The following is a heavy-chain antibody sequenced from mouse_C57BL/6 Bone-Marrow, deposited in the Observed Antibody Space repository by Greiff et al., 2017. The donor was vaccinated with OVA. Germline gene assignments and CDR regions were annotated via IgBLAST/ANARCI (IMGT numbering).Heavy chain of an antibody. CDR1: GYTFTSYW. D-gene: IGHD2-3*01. V-gene: IGHV1-74*01. Sequence: VQLQQPGAELVKPGASVKVSCKASGYTFTSYWMHWVKQRPGQGLEWSGRIHPSDSDTNYNQKFKGKATLTVDKSSSTAYIPLSSLTSEDSAVDYCAPLGLLHAMDYWGQGTSVTVSS. J-gene: IGHJ4*01. CDR3: APLGLLHAMDY. CDR2: IHPSDSDT.